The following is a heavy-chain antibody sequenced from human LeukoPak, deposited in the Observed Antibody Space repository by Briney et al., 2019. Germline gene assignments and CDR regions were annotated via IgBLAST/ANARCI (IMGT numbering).Heavy chain of an antibody. CDR2: INSDGSST. V-gene: IGHV3-74*01. CDR3: AKGYGGFDY. J-gene: IGHJ4*02. D-gene: IGHD4-17*01. Sequence: GGSLRLSCAASGFTFRSYWMHWVRQAPGKGLVWVSRINSDGSSTSYADSVKGRFTISRDNAKNSLCLQMTSLRVEDTAVYYCAKGYGGFDYWGQGTLVTVSS. CDR1: GFTFRSYW.